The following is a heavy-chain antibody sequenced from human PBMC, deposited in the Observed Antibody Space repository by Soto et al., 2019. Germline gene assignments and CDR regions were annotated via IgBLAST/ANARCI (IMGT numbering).Heavy chain of an antibody. J-gene: IGHJ5*02. V-gene: IGHV4-39*07. CDR3: AREWAYSSSFAGWFDP. CDR1: GGSISSSRYY. D-gene: IGHD6-13*01. Sequence: SETLSLTCTVSGGSISSSRYYWGWIRQPPGKGLEWIGSMYYRGSTYYNPSLKSRVTISVDTSKNQFSLKLSSVTAADTAVYYCAREWAYSSSFAGWFDPWGQGTPVTVSS. CDR2: MYYRGST.